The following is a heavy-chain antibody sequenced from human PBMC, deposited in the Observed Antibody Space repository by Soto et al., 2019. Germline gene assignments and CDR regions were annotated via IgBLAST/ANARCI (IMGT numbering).Heavy chain of an antibody. CDR1: GFTFSSYA. CDR2: ISGSGGST. D-gene: IGHD5-18*01. CDR3: ATDGTAMVYYFDY. V-gene: IGHV3-23*01. J-gene: IGHJ4*02. Sequence: EVQLLESGGGLVQPGGSLRLSCAASGFTFSSYAMSWVRQAPGKGLEWVSAISGSGGSTYYADSVKGRFTIARDNSKNSLYLQMNSLIAEDTAVYYCATDGTAMVYYFDYWGQGTLVTVSS.